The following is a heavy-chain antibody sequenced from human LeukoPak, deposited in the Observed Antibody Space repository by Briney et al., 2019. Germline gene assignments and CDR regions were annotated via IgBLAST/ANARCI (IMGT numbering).Heavy chain of an antibody. D-gene: IGHD3-22*01. J-gene: IGHJ3*02. CDR2: IYTSGST. CDR1: GGSISSYY. V-gene: IGHV4-4*07. Sequence: PSETLSLTCTVSGGSISSYYWSWIRQPAGKGLEWIGRIYTSGSTNYNPSLKSRVTMSVDTSKNQFSLKLSSVTAADTAVYYCARVWNYYDSSGYYERFAFDIWGQGTMVTVSS. CDR3: ARVWNYYDSSGYYERFAFDI.